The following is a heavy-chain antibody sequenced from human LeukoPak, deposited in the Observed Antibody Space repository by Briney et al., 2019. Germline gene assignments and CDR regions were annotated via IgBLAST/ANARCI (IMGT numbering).Heavy chain of an antibody. D-gene: IGHD3-16*02. CDR3: ASPGSYVWGSYRSDAFDI. J-gene: IGHJ3*02. V-gene: IGHV4-4*07. CDR2: ISGSGTI. CDR1: GGSINSY. Sequence: PSETLSLTCTVSGGSINSYWSWIRQPAGKGLEWIGRISGSGTITYNPALQSRLSISIDTSKNQFSLKLSSVTAADTAVYYCASPGSYVWGSYRSDAFDIWGQGTMVTVSS.